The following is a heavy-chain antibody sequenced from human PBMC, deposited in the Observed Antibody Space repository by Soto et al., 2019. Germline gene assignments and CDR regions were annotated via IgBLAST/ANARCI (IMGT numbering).Heavy chain of an antibody. Sequence: QGHLVQSGAEVKKPGASVKVSCKASGYTFTRYGISWVRQAPGQGLEWMGWISGYNGDTNYAQNLQDRVTMTRDTSTNAAYMELRSLTSDDTAGYYCAENGQPPYYYYGLDVWGQGTTVTVSS. D-gene: IGHD2-8*01. V-gene: IGHV1-18*01. CDR1: GYTFTRYG. CDR3: AENGQPPYYYYGLDV. J-gene: IGHJ6*02. CDR2: ISGYNGDT.